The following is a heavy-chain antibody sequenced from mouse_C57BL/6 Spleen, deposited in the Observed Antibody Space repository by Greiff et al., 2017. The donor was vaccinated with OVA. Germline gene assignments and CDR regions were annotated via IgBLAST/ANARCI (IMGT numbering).Heavy chain of an antibody. V-gene: IGHV5-17*01. Sequence: EVMLVESGGGLVKPGGSLKLSCAASGFTFSDYGMHWVRQAPEKGLEWVAYISSGSSTIYYADTVKGRFTIARDNAKNTLFLQMTSLRAEDTAMYYGARHQLGGDYWGQGTTLTVSS. CDR2: ISSGSSTI. D-gene: IGHD4-1*02. CDR3: ARHQLGGDY. CDR1: GFTFSDYG. J-gene: IGHJ2*01.